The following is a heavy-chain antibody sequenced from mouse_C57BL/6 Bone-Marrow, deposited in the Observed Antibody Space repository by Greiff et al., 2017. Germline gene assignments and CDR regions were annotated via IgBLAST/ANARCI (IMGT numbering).Heavy chain of an antibody. Sequence: EVQLQQSGAELVRPGASVKLSCTASGFNIKDDYMHWVKQRPEQGLEWIGWIDPDNGDTEYASKFQGKATITADTSSNTAYLQLSSLTSEDTAVYYCTTPATYYFDYWGQGTTLTVSS. CDR3: TTPATYYFDY. V-gene: IGHV14-4*01. CDR2: IDPDNGDT. D-gene: IGHD1-1*01. J-gene: IGHJ2*01. CDR1: GFNIKDDY.